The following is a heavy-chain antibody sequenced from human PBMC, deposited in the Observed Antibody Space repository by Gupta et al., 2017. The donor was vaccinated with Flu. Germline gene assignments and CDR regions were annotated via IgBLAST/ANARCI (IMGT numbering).Heavy chain of an antibody. V-gene: IGHV4-59*08. D-gene: IGHD1-26*01. J-gene: IGHJ4*01. CDR3: ARTYSGSYYGIDY. CDR2: IYHSGST. Sequence: QVQLQESGPGLVKPSETLSLTCTVSGGSISRYYWSWIRQPPGKGLEWIGYIYHSGSTTYNPSLKSRVTISVDTSKNQFSLKLSSVTAADTAVYYCARTYSGSYYGIDYWGHGSLVTVSS. CDR1: GGSISRYY.